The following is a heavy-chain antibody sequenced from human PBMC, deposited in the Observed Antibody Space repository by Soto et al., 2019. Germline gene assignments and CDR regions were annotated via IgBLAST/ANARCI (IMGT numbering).Heavy chain of an antibody. CDR3: AKTASMTIRDGFDH. V-gene: IGHV3-23*01. Sequence: EVQVLESGGGLVQPGGSLRLSCAASGFTFSSYAMSWVRQAPGQGLEWVSAISGSGSNPYYADSVKGRFTISRDNSKNTLYLAMNSLRAEYTALYYCAKTASMTIRDGFDHWGQGTLVTVSS. CDR2: ISGSGSNP. CDR1: GFTFSSYA. J-gene: IGHJ4*02. D-gene: IGHD4-17*01.